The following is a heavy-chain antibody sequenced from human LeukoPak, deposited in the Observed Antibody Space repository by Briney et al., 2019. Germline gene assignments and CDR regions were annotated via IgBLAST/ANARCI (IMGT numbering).Heavy chain of an antibody. D-gene: IGHD4-17*01. V-gene: IGHV3-21*01. Sequence: GGSLRLSCAASGFTFSNYIINWVRQAPGKGLEWVSSISSSSSYIYYADSVKGRFTISRDNAKNSLYLQMNSLRAEDTAVYYCARDRVAGVTTHPFDYWGQGTLATVSS. CDR3: ARDRVAGVTTHPFDY. CDR1: GFTFSNYI. CDR2: ISSSSSYI. J-gene: IGHJ4*02.